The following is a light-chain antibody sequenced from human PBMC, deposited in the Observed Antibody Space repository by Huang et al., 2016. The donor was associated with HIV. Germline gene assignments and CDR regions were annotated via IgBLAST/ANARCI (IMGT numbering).Light chain of an antibody. CDR3: QQYNNWPRT. Sequence: EIVMTQSPATLSVSPGERATLSCRASQSVSSNLAWYQQKPGQAPRLLIYGASTRAPGIPARVRGSGSGTEFTLTISSLQSEDCAVYYCQQYNNWPRTFGQGTKVEIK. CDR2: GAS. V-gene: IGKV3-15*01. J-gene: IGKJ1*01. CDR1: QSVSSN.